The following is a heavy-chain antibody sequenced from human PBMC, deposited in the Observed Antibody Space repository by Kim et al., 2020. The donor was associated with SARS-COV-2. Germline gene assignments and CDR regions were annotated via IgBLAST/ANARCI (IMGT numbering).Heavy chain of an antibody. V-gene: IGHV3-48*02. D-gene: IGHD4-17*01. CDR1: GFTFSSYS. CDR2: ISSSSSTI. J-gene: IGHJ6*02. Sequence: GGSLSLSCAASGFTFSSYSMNWVRQAPGKGLEWVSYISSSSSTIYYADSVKGRFTISRDNAKNSLYLQMNSRRDEDTAVYYWTVTTVSYGMVVWGQATTVTVSS. CDR3: TVTTVSYGMVV.